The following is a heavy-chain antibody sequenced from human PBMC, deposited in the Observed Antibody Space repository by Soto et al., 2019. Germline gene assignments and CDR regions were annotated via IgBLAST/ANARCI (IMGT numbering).Heavy chain of an antibody. V-gene: IGHV1-69*13. CDR2: IIPIFGTA. Sequence: SVKVSCKASGGTFSSYAISWVRQAPGQGLEWMGGIIPIFGTANYAQKFQGRVTITADESTSTAYMELSSLRSEDTAVYYCARPAASVVTYMNYYYYGMDVWGQGTLVTVSS. CDR3: ARPAASVVTYMNYYYYGMDV. CDR1: GGTFSSYA. D-gene: IGHD2-15*01. J-gene: IGHJ6*02.